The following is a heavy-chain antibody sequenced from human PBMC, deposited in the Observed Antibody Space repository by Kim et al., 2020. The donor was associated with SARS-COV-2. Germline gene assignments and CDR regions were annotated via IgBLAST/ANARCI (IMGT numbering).Heavy chain of an antibody. CDR3: ARVYSSSSQYAFDI. Sequence: ASVKVSCKASGYTFTGYYMHWVRQAPGQGLEWMGRINPNSGGTNYAQKFQGRVTMTRDTSISTAYMELSRLRSDDTAVYYCARVYSSSSQYAFDIWGQGTMVTVSS. J-gene: IGHJ3*02. D-gene: IGHD6-6*01. CDR2: INPNSGGT. V-gene: IGHV1-2*06. CDR1: GYTFTGYY.